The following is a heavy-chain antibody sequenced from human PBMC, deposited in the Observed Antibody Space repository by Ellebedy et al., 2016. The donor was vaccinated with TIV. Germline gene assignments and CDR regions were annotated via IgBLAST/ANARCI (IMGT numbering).Heavy chain of an antibody. V-gene: IGHV3-23*01. CDR2: ISGSGGST. D-gene: IGHD6-6*01. J-gene: IGHJ4*02. CDR3: AKDRVEYYFDY. Sequence: GESLKISCAASGFTFSSYAISWVRQAPGKGLEWVSSISGSGGSTYYADSVKGRFTISRDNSKNTLDLQMNSLRAEDTAVYYCAKDRVEYYFDYWGRGTLVTVSS. CDR1: GFTFSSYA.